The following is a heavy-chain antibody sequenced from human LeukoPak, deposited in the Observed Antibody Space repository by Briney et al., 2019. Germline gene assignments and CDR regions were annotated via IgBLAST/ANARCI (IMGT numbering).Heavy chain of an antibody. CDR2: ISPAGNT. CDR3: AREESGGVYGMGV. Sequence: PGGSLRLSCAASGFSLSRYDMHWVRHPIGGGLEWVSTISPAGNTYYPGSVKGRFTISRENAKNSLFLQMNNLRAGDTAVYICAREESGGVYGMGVWGQGTAVTVSS. D-gene: IGHD3-16*01. V-gene: IGHV3-13*01. J-gene: IGHJ6*02. CDR1: GFSLSRYD.